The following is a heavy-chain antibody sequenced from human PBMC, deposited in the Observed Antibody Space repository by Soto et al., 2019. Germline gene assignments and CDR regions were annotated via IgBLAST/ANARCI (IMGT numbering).Heavy chain of an antibody. D-gene: IGHD5-12*01. CDR2: IYYSGST. J-gene: IGHJ4*02. V-gene: IGHV4-39*01. CDR1: GGSISSGSYY. Sequence: SETLSLTCTVSGGSISSGSYYWGWIRQPPGKGLEWIGSIYYSGSTYYNPSLKSRVTISVDTSKNQFSLKLSSVTAADTAVYYCADGYSGYDQYFDYWGRGTLVTVSS. CDR3: ADGYSGYDQYFDY.